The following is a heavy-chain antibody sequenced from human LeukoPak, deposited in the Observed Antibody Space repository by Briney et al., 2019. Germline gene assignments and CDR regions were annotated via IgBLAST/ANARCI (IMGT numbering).Heavy chain of an antibody. J-gene: IGHJ4*02. D-gene: IGHD5-24*01. CDR1: GFTFSSYW. V-gene: IGHV3-7*01. CDR3: ARDGDGYKSTPFDY. CDR2: IKQDGSEK. Sequence: GGSLRLSCAASGFTFSSYWMSWVRQAPGKGLEWVANIKQDGSEKYYVESVKGRFTIFRDNAKNSLFLQMNSLRVDDTAVYYCARDGDGYKSTPFDYWGQGTLVTVSS.